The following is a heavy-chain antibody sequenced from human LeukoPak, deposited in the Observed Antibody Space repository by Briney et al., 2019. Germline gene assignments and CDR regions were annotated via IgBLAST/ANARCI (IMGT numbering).Heavy chain of an antibody. Sequence: PGGSLRLSCVVSGFSVNDYYMSWIRQAPGKGLEWISDIDGSESIVSYGGSVRGRFTVYRDFAMNSLFLQLNSLGADDTAVYYCAREIVAGNFHPWGQGTLVTVSS. CDR3: AREIVAGNFHP. D-gene: IGHD5-12*01. CDR1: GFSVNDYY. V-gene: IGHV3-11*01. J-gene: IGHJ5*02. CDR2: IDGSESIV.